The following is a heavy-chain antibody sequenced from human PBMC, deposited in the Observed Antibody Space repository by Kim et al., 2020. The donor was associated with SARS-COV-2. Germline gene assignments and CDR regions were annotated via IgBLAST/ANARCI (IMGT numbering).Heavy chain of an antibody. CDR1: GFTFSSYA. CDR3: ARSKTSYSYADV. Sequence: GGSLRLSCAASGFTFSSYAMHWVRQAPGKGLEWVAVISYDGSNKYYADSVKGRFTISRDNSKNTLYLQMNSLGAEDTAVYYCARSKTSYSYADVWGQGATVTVSS. CDR2: ISYDGSNK. D-gene: IGHD5-18*01. V-gene: IGHV3-30-3*01. J-gene: IGHJ6*02.